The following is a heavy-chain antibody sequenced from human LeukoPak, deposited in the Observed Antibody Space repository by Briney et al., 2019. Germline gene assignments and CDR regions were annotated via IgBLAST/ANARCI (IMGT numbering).Heavy chain of an antibody. CDR2: ISYSGST. V-gene: IGHV4-59*08. D-gene: IGHD2-2*01. CDR3: ARHEESAYKYALDY. CDR1: GASISSYY. J-gene: IGHJ4*02. Sequence: SETLSLTCTVSGASISSYYWSWIRQPPGKGLEWIAYISYSGSTNYNPSLKSRLTISMDTSKNQFSLKLNSVTAADTAVYYCARHEESAYKYALDYWGQGTLVTVSS.